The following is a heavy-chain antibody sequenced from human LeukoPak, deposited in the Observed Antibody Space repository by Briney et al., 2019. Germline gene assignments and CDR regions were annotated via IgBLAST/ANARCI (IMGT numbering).Heavy chain of an antibody. V-gene: IGHV4-34*01. D-gene: IGHD3-10*01. CDR1: SGSFSGYY. CDR3: ARVGSRFGANWFDP. Sequence: SETLSLTCAVYSGSFSGYYWNWIRQPPGKGLEWIGEINHSGSTNYNPSLKSRVTISVDTSKNQFSLKLSSVTAADTAVYYCARVGSRFGANWFDPWGQGTLVTVSS. J-gene: IGHJ5*02. CDR2: INHSGST.